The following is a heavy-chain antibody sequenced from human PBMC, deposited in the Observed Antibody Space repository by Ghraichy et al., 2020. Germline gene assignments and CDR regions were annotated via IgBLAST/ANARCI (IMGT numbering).Heavy chain of an antibody. J-gene: IGHJ4*02. CDR1: GFTFSSYG. Sequence: GGSLRLSCAASGFTFSSYGMHWVRQAPGKGLEWVAFIRYDGSNKYYADSVKGRFTISRDNSKNPLYLQMNSLRAEDTAVYYCARMTTVVRELYYFDYWGQGTLVTVSS. D-gene: IGHD4-23*01. CDR3: ARMTTVVRELYYFDY. CDR2: IRYDGSNK. V-gene: IGHV3-30*02.